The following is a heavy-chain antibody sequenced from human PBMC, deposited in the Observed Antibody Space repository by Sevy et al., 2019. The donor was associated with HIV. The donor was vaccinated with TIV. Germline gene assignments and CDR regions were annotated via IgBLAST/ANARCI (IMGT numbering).Heavy chain of an antibody. J-gene: IGHJ2*01. CDR2: IITIIGKA. Sequence: ASVKVSCKAFGGSFSSYAISWVRQAPGQGLEWVGGIITIIGKANYAQMFQGRVTITADESTSTAYMELSSLRSEDTAVYYCATPIMSGYGDYISWYFDLWGRGTLVTVSS. CDR3: ATPIMSGYGDYISWYFDL. D-gene: IGHD4-17*01. CDR1: GGSFSSYA. V-gene: IGHV1-69*13.